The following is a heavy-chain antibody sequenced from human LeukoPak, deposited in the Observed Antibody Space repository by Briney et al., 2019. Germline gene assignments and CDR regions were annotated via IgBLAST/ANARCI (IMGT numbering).Heavy chain of an antibody. Sequence: GGSLRLSCVASGFTLSSYSMNWVRQAPGKGLEWVSSISSSSSYKYYADSLKGRFTISRDNAKNSLFLQMNSLRAEDTAVYYCARDPPNDGILWWSIDYWGQGTLVTVSS. CDR1: GFTLSSYS. J-gene: IGHJ4*02. CDR3: ARDPPNDGILWWSIDY. V-gene: IGHV3-21*01. D-gene: IGHD2-21*01. CDR2: ISSSSSYK.